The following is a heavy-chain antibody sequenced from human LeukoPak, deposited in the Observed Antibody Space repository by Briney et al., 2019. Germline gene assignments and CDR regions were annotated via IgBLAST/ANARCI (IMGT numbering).Heavy chain of an antibody. CDR3: ARAPRGEAPYYFDY. V-gene: IGHV4-31*03. J-gene: IGHJ4*02. D-gene: IGHD3-16*01. CDR2: IYYSGST. CDR1: GGSISSGGYY. Sequence: SQTLSLTCTVSGGSISSGGYYWSWIRQHPGKGLEWIGYIYYSGSTYYNPSLKSRVTISVDTSKNQFSLKLSSVTAADTAVCYCARAPRGEAPYYFDYWGQGTLVTVSS.